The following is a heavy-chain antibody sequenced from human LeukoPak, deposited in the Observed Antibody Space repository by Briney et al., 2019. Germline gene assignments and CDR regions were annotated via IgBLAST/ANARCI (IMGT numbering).Heavy chain of an antibody. CDR1: GYTLAELS. J-gene: IGHJ4*02. CDR2: FDPEGGET. V-gene: IGHV1-24*01. CDR3: ATTYDLVGATEY. D-gene: IGHD1-26*01. Sequence: ASVKVSCKVSGYTLAELSMHWVRQAPGKGLEWMGGFDPEGGETIYAQKFQGRVTMTEDTSTDTAYMELSSLRSEDTAVYYCATTYDLVGATEYWGQGTLVTVSS.